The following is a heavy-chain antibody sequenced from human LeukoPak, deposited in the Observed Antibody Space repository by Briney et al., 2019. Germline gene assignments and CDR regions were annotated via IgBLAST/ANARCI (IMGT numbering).Heavy chain of an antibody. D-gene: IGHD6-6*01. CDR3: AKGEYSSSGNNWFDP. V-gene: IGHV3-7*03. Sequence: GGSLRLSCAASGFTFSAYWMNWVRQAPGKGLEWVANVNQDGSEKYYVDSVKGRFTISRDNSKNTLYLQMNSLRAEDTAVYYCAKGEYSSSGNNWFDPWGQGTLVTVSS. J-gene: IGHJ5*02. CDR2: VNQDGSEK. CDR1: GFTFSAYW.